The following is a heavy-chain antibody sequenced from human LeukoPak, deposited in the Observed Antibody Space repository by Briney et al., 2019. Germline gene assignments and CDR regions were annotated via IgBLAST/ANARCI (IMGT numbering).Heavy chain of an antibody. D-gene: IGHD3-22*01. V-gene: IGHV4-4*02. CDR3: AREVYDSSGYYILCVDY. CDR1: GGSISSSNW. CDR2: TDHSGST. Sequence: PSGTLSLTCAVSGGSISSSNWWSWVRQPPGKGLEWIGETDHSGSTNYNPSLKSRVTISVDKSKNQFSLKLGSVTAADTAVYYCAREVYDSSGYYILCVDYWGQGTLVTVSS. J-gene: IGHJ4*02.